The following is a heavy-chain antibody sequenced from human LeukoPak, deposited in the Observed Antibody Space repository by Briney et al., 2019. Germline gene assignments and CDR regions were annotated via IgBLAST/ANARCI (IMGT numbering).Heavy chain of an antibody. J-gene: IGHJ5*02. CDR1: GDSVSSNSVT. Sequence: SQTLSLTCAISGDSVSSNSVTWNWLRQSPSRSLEWLGRTYYRSTWYNDYAVSVRGRITVNPDTSKNQFSLHLNSVTPEDTAVYYCARRLTQYDCFDPWGQGILVTVSS. V-gene: IGHV6-1*01. D-gene: IGHD2-2*01. CDR2: TYYRSTWYN. CDR3: ARRLTQYDCFDP.